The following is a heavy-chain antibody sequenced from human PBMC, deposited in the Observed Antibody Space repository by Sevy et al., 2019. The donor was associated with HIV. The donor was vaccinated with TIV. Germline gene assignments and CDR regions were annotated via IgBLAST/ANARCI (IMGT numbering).Heavy chain of an antibody. Sequence: GGSLRLSCVASGLIFSKYWMYWVRQVPGKGLVWVSRINSDGSMTSYADSVKGRFTISRDNAKNMLYLQMNSLTAEDTALYYCASPLAAGYWGQGTLVTVS. J-gene: IGHJ4*02. D-gene: IGHD6-25*01. CDR1: GLIFSKYW. CDR2: INSDGSMT. CDR3: ASPLAAGY. V-gene: IGHV3-74*01.